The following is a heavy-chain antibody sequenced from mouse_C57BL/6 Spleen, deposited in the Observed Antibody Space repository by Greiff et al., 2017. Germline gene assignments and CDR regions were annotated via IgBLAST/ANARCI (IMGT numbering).Heavy chain of an antibody. CDR3: ARRYYGSSLGYFDY. Sequence: QVHVKQPGAELVMPGASVKLSCKASGYTFTSYWMHWVKQRPGQGLEWIGEIDPSDSYTNYNQKFKGKSTLTVDKSSSTAYMQLSSLTSEDSAVYYCARRYYGSSLGYFDYWGQGTTLTVSS. D-gene: IGHD1-1*01. CDR1: GYTFTSYW. CDR2: IDPSDSYT. J-gene: IGHJ2*01. V-gene: IGHV1-69*01.